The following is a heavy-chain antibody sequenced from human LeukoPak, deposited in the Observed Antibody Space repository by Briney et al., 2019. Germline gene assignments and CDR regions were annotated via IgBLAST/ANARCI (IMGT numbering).Heavy chain of an antibody. V-gene: IGHV4-59*12. CDR1: GGSISSYY. CDR2: IYHSGST. CDR3: ARDSFGSGSYYNVNWFDP. D-gene: IGHD3-10*01. J-gene: IGHJ5*02. Sequence: SETLSLTCTVSGGSISSYYWSWIRQPPGKGLEWIGSIYHSGSTYYNPSLKSRVTISVDTSKNQFSLKLSSVTAADTAVYYCARDSFGSGSYYNVNWFDPWGQGTLVTVSS.